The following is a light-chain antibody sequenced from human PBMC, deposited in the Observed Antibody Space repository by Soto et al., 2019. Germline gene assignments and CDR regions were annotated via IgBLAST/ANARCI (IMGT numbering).Light chain of an antibody. CDR1: SSDVGGYNY. Sequence: QSVLSQPASVSGSPGQSITISCAGTSSDVGGYNYVSWYQQHPGKAPKLMISEVSNRPSGVSNRFSGSKSGNTASLTISGLQAEDEADYYCSSDIGTSTLVFGGGTKLTVL. J-gene: IGLJ3*02. CDR2: EVS. V-gene: IGLV2-14*01. CDR3: SSDIGTSTLV.